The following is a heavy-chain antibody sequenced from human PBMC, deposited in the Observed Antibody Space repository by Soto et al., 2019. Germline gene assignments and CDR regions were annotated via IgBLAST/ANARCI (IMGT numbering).Heavy chain of an antibody. CDR3: ARGRKEDYVWGSSRNMDG. J-gene: IGHJ6*02. V-gene: IGHV4-34*01. Sequence: SEPLSLTCAVYGGSFSGYYWSWIRQPPGKGLEWIGEINHRGSTNYNPSHKSRVTISLDTSKNQFSLNLSSVTAADTAVYYRARGRKEDYVWGSSRNMDGWGQGTKVTV. CDR1: GGSFSGYY. CDR2: INHRGST. D-gene: IGHD3-16*02.